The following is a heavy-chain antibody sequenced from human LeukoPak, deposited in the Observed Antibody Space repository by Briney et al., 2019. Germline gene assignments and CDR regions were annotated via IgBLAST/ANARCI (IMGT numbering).Heavy chain of an antibody. V-gene: IGHV4-59*03. Sequence: SETLSLTCTISGGSISSYYWSWIRQPPGKGLEWIGYIYYTGSTNYNPSLKSRVTTSVDTSKNQFSLKLSSVTAADTAVYYCAKISGSNWFDPWGQGTLVTVSS. CDR1: GGSISSYY. CDR3: AKISGSNWFDP. J-gene: IGHJ5*02. D-gene: IGHD6-19*01. CDR2: IYYTGST.